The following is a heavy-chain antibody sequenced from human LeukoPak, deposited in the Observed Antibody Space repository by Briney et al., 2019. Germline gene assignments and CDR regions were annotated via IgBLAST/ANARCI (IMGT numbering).Heavy chain of an antibody. Sequence: SGTLSLTCAVSGGSISSSNWWSWVRQPPGKGLEWIGEIYHSGSTNYNPSLKSRVTISVDTSKNQFSLTLSSVTAADTAVYYCARVARCTSCFDVDYWGQGTLATVSS. J-gene: IGHJ4*02. CDR1: GGSISSSNW. D-gene: IGHD2-2*01. V-gene: IGHV4-4*02. CDR3: ARVARCTSCFDVDY. CDR2: IYHSGST.